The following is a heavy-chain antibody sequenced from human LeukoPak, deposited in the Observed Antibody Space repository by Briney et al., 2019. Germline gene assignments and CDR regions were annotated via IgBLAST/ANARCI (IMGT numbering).Heavy chain of an antibody. Sequence: SETLSLTCTVSGGSISSYYWSWIRQPPGKGLEWIGYIYYSGSTNYNPSLKSRVTISVDTSKNQFSLKLSSVTAADTAVHYCASRTVAGAFDIWGQGTMVTVSS. D-gene: IGHD6-19*01. V-gene: IGHV4-59*01. J-gene: IGHJ3*02. CDR1: GGSISSYY. CDR2: IYYSGST. CDR3: ASRTVAGAFDI.